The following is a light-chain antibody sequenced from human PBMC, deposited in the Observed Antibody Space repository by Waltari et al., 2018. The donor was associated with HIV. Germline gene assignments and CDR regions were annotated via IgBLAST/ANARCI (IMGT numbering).Light chain of an antibody. CDR3: NSRDSSGNHQV. CDR2: GKN. Sequence: SSELTQDPAVSVALGQTVRITCQGDSLRSYYASWYQQKPGQAPVLVLYGKNNRPSGIPDRFSGSSSGNTAALTITGAQAEDEADYYCNSRDSSGNHQVFGGGTKLTVL. CDR1: SLRSYY. V-gene: IGLV3-19*01. J-gene: IGLJ2*01.